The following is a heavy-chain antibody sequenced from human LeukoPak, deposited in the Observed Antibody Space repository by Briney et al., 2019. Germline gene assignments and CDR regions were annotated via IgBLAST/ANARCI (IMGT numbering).Heavy chain of an antibody. Sequence: SETLSLTCTVSGGSISSSSYYWGWIRQPPGKGLEWIGSIYYSGSTYYNPSLKSRVTISVDTSKNQFSLKLSSVTAADTAVYYCARETRSAYVWGSQHDAFDIWGQGTMVTVSS. J-gene: IGHJ3*02. V-gene: IGHV4-39*07. CDR2: IYYSGST. D-gene: IGHD3-16*01. CDR1: GGSISSSSYY. CDR3: ARETRSAYVWGSQHDAFDI.